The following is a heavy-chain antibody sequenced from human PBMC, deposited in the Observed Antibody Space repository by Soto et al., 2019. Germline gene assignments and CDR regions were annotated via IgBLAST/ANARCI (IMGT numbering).Heavy chain of an antibody. CDR2: ISAYNGNT. CDR1: GYTFTSYG. D-gene: IGHD6-6*01. Sequence: ASVKVSCKTSGYTFTSYGISWVRQAPGQGLEWMGRISAYNGNTNYAQKLQGRVTMTTDTSTSTAYMELRSLRSDDTAVYYCAREGYSSSSGSNYYYYYGMDVWGQGTTVTVSS. J-gene: IGHJ6*02. V-gene: IGHV1-18*04. CDR3: AREGYSSSSGSNYYYYYGMDV.